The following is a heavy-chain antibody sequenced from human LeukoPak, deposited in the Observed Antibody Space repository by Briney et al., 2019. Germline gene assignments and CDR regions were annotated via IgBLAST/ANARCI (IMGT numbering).Heavy chain of an antibody. Sequence: SETLSLTCAVYGGSFSEYYWTWIRQPPGKGLEWIGEINHSGSTNYRPSLKSRVTISVDTSKNQSSLKFYCARVVGRYYKVDFWGRGTPVTVSP. V-gene: IGHV4-34*01. CDR3: F. D-gene: IGHD1-26*01. CDR1: GGSFSEYY. J-gene: IGHJ4*02. CDR2: INHSGST.